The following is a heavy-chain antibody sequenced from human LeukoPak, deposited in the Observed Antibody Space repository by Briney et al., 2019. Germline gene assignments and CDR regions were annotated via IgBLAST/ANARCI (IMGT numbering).Heavy chain of an antibody. CDR1: QFTFNNNA. V-gene: IGHV3-23*01. D-gene: IGHD3-10*01. Sequence: GGSLRLSCAASQFTFNNNAMSWVRQAPGKGLEWVSGLSGDSSSIYYAASVKGRFTISRDNSQNMLYLQMNSLRAEDTAVYYCTRFRGSGSSTLYSFDYWGQGSLVTVAP. CDR3: TRFRGSGSSTLYSFDY. J-gene: IGHJ4*02. CDR2: LSGDSSSI.